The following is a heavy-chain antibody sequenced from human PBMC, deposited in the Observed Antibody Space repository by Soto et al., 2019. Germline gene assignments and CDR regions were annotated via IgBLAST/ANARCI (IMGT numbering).Heavy chain of an antibody. CDR1: GFTFSSYA. J-gene: IGHJ4*02. V-gene: IGHV3-30-3*01. CDR2: ISYDGSNK. Sequence: GGSLRLSCAASGFTFSSYAMHWVRQAPGKGLEWVAVISYDGSNKYYADSVKGRFTISRDNSKNTLYLQMNSLRAEDTAVYYCARAPPSGSYYWFDYWGQGTLVTVSS. D-gene: IGHD1-26*01. CDR3: ARAPPSGSYYWFDY.